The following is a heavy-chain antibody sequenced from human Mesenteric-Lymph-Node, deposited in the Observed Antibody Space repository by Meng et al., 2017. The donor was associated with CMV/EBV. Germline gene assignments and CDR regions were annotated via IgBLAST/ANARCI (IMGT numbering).Heavy chain of an antibody. Sequence: SETLSLTCTVSSGSISSYYWSWIRQPPGKGLEWIGSIYYSGSTYYNPSLKSRVTISVDTSKNQFSLKLSSVTAADTAVYYCATLRYTIFGVVIEYYGMDVWGQGTTVTVSS. V-gene: IGHV4-59*05. D-gene: IGHD3-3*01. CDR3: ATLRYTIFGVVIEYYGMDV. J-gene: IGHJ6*02. CDR1: SGSISSYY. CDR2: IYYSGST.